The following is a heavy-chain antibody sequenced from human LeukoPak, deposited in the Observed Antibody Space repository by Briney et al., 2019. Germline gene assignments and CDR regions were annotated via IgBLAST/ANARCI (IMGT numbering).Heavy chain of an antibody. Sequence: GGSLRLSCAASGYTFSRYWMHWVRQGPGKGLVWVSRINEDGSSTSYAESVRGRFTISEDNAKNTLYLQMNILRAEAAAVYYCTTDTFGARDSWGQGTLVTVSS. CDR1: GYTFSRYW. CDR3: TTDTFGARDS. V-gene: IGHV3-74*01. J-gene: IGHJ4*02. CDR2: INEDGSST. D-gene: IGHD3-10*01.